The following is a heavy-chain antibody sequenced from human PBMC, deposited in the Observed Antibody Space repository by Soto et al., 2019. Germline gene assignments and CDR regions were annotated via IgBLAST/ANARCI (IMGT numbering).Heavy chain of an antibody. J-gene: IGHJ6*02. CDR2: IIPIFGTA. CDR1: GGTFSNYA. D-gene: IGHD7-27*01. CDR3: AIDRFPAPLGVGRVTYYYYGMDV. V-gene: IGHV1-69*01. Sequence: QVQLVQSGAEVKKPVSSVKVSCKASGGTFSNYAISWVRQAPGQGLEWMGGIIPIFGTANYAQKFQGRVTITADESTSTAYMELSILRSEDTAVYYCAIDRFPAPLGVGRVTYYYYGMDVCGQGTTVTVSS.